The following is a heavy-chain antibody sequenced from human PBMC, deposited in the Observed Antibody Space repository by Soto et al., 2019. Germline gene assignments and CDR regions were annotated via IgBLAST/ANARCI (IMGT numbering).Heavy chain of an antibody. CDR2: IYYSGST. CDR1: GGSISSYY. CDR3: ARRYGSCFDY. D-gene: IGHD2-2*03. Sequence: QVQLQESGPGLVKPSETLSLTCTVSGGSISSYYWSWIRHPPGKGLEWIGYIYYSGSTNYNPSLKSRVTRPVDTSKRQFSRQLGSVTAADKAVYYCARRYGSCFDYWGQGTLVTVSS. V-gene: IGHV4-59*12. J-gene: IGHJ4*02.